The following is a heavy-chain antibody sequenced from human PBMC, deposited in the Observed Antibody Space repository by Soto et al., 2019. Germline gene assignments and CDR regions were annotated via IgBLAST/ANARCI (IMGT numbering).Heavy chain of an antibody. J-gene: IGHJ6*02. V-gene: IGHV3-48*03. Sequence: EVQLVESGGDLVQPGRSLRLSCAASGFTFSSYEFNWVRQAPGKGLEWISYIGTSSTNIYYADSVKGRFTSSRDNAKNALYLQMNSLRAEDTAIYYCARGCGGSCYSAPGMDVWGQGTTVTVSS. CDR2: IGTSSTNI. D-gene: IGHD2-15*01. CDR1: GFTFSSYE. CDR3: ARGCGGSCYSAPGMDV.